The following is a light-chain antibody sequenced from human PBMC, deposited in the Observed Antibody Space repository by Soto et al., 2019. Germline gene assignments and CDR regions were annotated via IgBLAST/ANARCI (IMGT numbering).Light chain of an antibody. CDR1: QSLSSSY. J-gene: IGKJ2*01. V-gene: IGKV3-20*01. Sequence: DIVLTQSPGTLSLSPGERATLSCRASQSLSSSYLAWYQHKPGQAPRLLIYGASSRASGIPDKFSGSGSGTDFTLTISGLEPEDSAVYYCQQYGSFFGQGTKLEIK. CDR2: GAS. CDR3: QQYGSF.